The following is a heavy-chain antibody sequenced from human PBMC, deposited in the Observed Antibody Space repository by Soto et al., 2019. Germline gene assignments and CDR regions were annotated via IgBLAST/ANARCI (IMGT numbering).Heavy chain of an antibody. Sequence: QVQLQESGPGLVKPSETLSLTCTVSGGSISSYYWSWIRQPPGKGLEWIGYIYYSGSTNYNPSLKSRVTISVDTSKNQCSLKLSSVTAADTAVYYCARHPNIAVAGFLFDLWGRGTLVTVSS. CDR3: ARHPNIAVAGFLFDL. CDR2: IYYSGST. D-gene: IGHD6-19*01. CDR1: GGSISSYY. J-gene: IGHJ2*01. V-gene: IGHV4-59*08.